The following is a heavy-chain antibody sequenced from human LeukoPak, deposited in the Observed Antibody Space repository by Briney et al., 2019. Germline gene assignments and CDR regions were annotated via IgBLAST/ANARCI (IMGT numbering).Heavy chain of an antibody. V-gene: IGHV3-13*01. Sequence: GGSLRLSCAASGFTFSNYDMHWVRQITGKGLEWVSAIGTGGDTYYSDSVKGRFSISREGAKNSLYLQMSSLGVGDTAVYYCAREISGAYGGHYYYGLDAWGQGTTVIVSS. J-gene: IGHJ6*02. CDR2: IGTGGDT. CDR1: GFTFSNYD. D-gene: IGHD3-16*01. CDR3: AREISGAYGGHYYYGLDA.